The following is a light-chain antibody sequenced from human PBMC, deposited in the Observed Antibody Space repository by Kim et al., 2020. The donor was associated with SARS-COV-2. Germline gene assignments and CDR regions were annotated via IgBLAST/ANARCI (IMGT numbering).Light chain of an antibody. CDR2: GAS. Sequence: LSQGERATLSCRARQSVSSSYLAWYQQKPGQAPRLLIYGASSRATGIPDRFSGSGSGTDFTITISRLEPEDFAVYYCQQYGSSWTFGQGTKVDIK. V-gene: IGKV3-20*01. CDR3: QQYGSSWT. J-gene: IGKJ1*01. CDR1: QSVSSSY.